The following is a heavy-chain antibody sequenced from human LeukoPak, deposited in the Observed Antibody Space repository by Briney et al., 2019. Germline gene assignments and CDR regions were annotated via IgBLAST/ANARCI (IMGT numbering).Heavy chain of an antibody. CDR3: ARERAEIPNIVPGRNYYYMDV. D-gene: IGHD2-2*01. CDR1: GFTVSSNY. J-gene: IGHJ6*03. V-gene: IGHV3-7*01. CDR2: IRQDGSEK. Sequence: GGSLRLSCAASGFTVSSNYMSWVRQAPGKGLEWVANIRQDGSEKYYVDSVKGRFTISRDNAKNSLYLQMNSLRAEDTAVYYCARERAEIPNIVPGRNYYYMDVWGKGTTVTVSS.